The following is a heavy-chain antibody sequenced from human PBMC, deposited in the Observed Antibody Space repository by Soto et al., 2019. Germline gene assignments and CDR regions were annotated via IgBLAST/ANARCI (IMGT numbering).Heavy chain of an antibody. CDR3: AREGVVPAGPLYYFDF. V-gene: IGHV4-34*01. CDR2: INHNGIT. J-gene: IGHJ4*02. CDR1: GGSLSGYY. D-gene: IGHD2-2*01. Sequence: QVQLQQWGAGLLKPSETLSLTCGVSGGSLSGYYWSWIRQPPGKGLEWIGEINHNGITNYNPSLTSRVTLSRDMSKNQFSLTLTSVTAADTAVYFCAREGVVPAGPLYYFDFWDQGNLVTVSS.